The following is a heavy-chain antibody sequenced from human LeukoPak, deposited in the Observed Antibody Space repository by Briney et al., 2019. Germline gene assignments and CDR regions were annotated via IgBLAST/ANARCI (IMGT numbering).Heavy chain of an antibody. CDR2: ISTDGTTI. Sequence: GGSLRLSCAASGFTFSSHWMHWARQAPGKGLVWVSRISTDGTTINYADSVKGRFTISRDNAKNTLYLQMNSLTAEDTAMYYCARGPRTSGSYYNGDYWGQGTLVTVSS. D-gene: IGHD3-10*01. J-gene: IGHJ4*02. CDR3: ARGPRTSGSYYNGDY. CDR1: GFTFSSHW. V-gene: IGHV3-74*01.